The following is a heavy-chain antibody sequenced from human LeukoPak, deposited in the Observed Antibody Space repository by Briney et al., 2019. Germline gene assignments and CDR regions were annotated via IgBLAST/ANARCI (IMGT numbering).Heavy chain of an antibody. Sequence: GGSLRLSCAASGFNFSNYAMTWVRQVPGKGLEWVSAVTGSSSNTYYADSVKGRFTISRDNSKNMLYLEMNSLRVEDTAIYYCAKDRSSTTSCSNYWGRGTLVTVSS. J-gene: IGHJ4*02. V-gene: IGHV3-23*01. CDR2: VTGSSSNT. CDR3: AKDRSSTTSCSNY. D-gene: IGHD2-2*01. CDR1: GFNFSNYA.